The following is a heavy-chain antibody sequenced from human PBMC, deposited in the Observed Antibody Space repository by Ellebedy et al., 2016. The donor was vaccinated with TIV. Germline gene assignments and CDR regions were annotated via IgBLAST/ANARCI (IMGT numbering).Heavy chain of an antibody. V-gene: IGHV4-39*01. CDR1: GDSISDRSYY. CDR3: ARHATYRNWYVDL. CDR2: MYYSGST. D-gene: IGHD3-16*02. J-gene: IGHJ2*01. Sequence: MPSETLSLTCNVSGDSISDRSYYWGRIRQPPGKGLEWIGSMYYSGSTYHNPSLKSRVTISGDTSKNQFSLKLGSVTAADTAVYYWARHATYRNWYVDLWGRGTLVTVSS.